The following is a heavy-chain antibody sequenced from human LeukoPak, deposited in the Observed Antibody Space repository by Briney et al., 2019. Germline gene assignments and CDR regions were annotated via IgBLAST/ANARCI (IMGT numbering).Heavy chain of an antibody. Sequence: SETLSLTCAVYGGSLSGYYWSWIRQPPGKGLEWIGEINHGGFTTYNPSLKSRVTISVDTSKNQFSLKLTSLTAADTAVYYCARLRTLSFTIPADWGQGALVTVSS. CDR2: INHGGFT. CDR1: GGSLSGYY. J-gene: IGHJ4*02. D-gene: IGHD3-3*01. V-gene: IGHV4-34*01. CDR3: ARLRTLSFTIPAD.